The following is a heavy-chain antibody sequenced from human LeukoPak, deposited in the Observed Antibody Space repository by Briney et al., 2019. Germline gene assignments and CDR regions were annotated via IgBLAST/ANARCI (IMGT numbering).Heavy chain of an antibody. D-gene: IGHD2-2*03. CDR3: ARDGLSWILDS. CDR1: GDSVTSNY. CDR2: INHSGSN. V-gene: IGHV4-59*02. Sequence: SETLSLTCTVLGDSVTSNYWSWIRQPPGKGLEWIGYINHSGSNNYNPSLRSRVTMSVDTSKNQFSLTLNSVTAADTAVYYCARDGLSWILDSWGQGTLVTVSS. J-gene: IGHJ4*02.